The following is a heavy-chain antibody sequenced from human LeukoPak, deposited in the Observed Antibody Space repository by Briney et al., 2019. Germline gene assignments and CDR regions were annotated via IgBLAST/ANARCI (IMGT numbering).Heavy chain of an antibody. CDR3: AKDRKGYYYWSFDY. D-gene: IGHD3-22*01. CDR2: ISGSGGST. CDR1: GFTFSSYA. Sequence: GGSLRLSCAASGFTFSSYAMSWVRQAPGKGLEWVSAISGSGGSTYYAGSVKGRFTISRDNSKNTLYLQMNSLRAEDTAVYYCAKDRKGYYYWSFDYWGQGTLVTVSS. V-gene: IGHV3-23*01. J-gene: IGHJ4*02.